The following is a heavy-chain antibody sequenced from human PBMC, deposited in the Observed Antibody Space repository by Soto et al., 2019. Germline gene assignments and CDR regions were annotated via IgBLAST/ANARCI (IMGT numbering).Heavy chain of an antibody. CDR1: GFTFSSYG. J-gene: IGHJ2*01. CDR2: IWYDGSNK. Sequence: ESGGGVVQPGRSLRLSCAASGFTFSSYGMHWVRQAPGKGLEWVAVIWYDGSNKYYADSVKGRFTISRDNSKNTLYLQMNRLRAEDTAVYYCARDVMVTAMVMWYFDLWGRGTLVTVSS. D-gene: IGHD2-21*02. V-gene: IGHV3-33*01. CDR3: ARDVMVTAMVMWYFDL.